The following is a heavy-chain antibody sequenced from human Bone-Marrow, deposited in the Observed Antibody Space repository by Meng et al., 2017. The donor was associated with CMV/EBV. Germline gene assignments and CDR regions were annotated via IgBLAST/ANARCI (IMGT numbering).Heavy chain of an antibody. Sequence: GGSLRLSCAASGFTFSSYAMHWVRQAPGKGLEYVSAISSNGGSTYYADSVKGRFTISRDNSKNTLYLQMGSLRAEDMAVYYCARSIAVAPIAFDIWGQGTMVT. D-gene: IGHD6-19*01. CDR1: GFTFSSYA. J-gene: IGHJ3*02. CDR3: ARSIAVAPIAFDI. V-gene: IGHV3-64*02. CDR2: ISSNGGST.